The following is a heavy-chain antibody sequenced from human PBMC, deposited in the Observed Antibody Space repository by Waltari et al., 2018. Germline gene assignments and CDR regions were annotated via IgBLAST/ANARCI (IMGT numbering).Heavy chain of an antibody. CDR3: ARGGPAIFGVLITKRFDY. Sequence: QVHVVQFGVEVRNPGASVKVSCKASGYTFTDYYMHWLRQAPGQGLEWRGRINPNSGGTNYTQKFQGRVTMTRDTSISTAYMELSRLRSDATAVYYCARGGPAIFGVLITKRFDYWGQGTLVTVSS. D-gene: IGHD3-3*01. V-gene: IGHV1-2*06. CDR2: INPNSGGT. CDR1: GYTFTDYY. J-gene: IGHJ4*02.